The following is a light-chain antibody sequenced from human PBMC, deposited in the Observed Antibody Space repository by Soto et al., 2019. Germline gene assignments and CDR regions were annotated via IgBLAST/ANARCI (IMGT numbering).Light chain of an antibody. CDR3: LQHDKYPYT. J-gene: IGKJ2*01. CDR1: QDITNY. CDR2: AAS. V-gene: IGKV1-17*03. Sequence: DIQMTQSPSAMSASVGYEVTITCRASQDITNYLVWFQQKPGKVPKRLIYAASDLQSGVPARFSGSGSGTEFTLTISSLQPEDFATYYCLQHDKYPYTFGQGTKLEIK.